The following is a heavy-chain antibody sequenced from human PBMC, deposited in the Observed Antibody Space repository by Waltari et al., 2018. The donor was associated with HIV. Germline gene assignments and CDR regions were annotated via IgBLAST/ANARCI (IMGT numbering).Heavy chain of an antibody. CDR2: IYYNGAT. J-gene: IGHJ2*01. D-gene: IGHD7-27*01. Sequence: QVQLQESGPGLVKPSGTLSLTCTVSGGPTSTYYWNWIRQPPGKGLEWIGYIYYNGATIYNPSLKSRLSMSIDTSKNQFSLKLSSVTAADTAMYFCARPSNWGSRNWYFDLWGRGTLVTVSS. V-gene: IGHV4-59*01. CDR1: GGPTSTYY. CDR3: ARPSNWGSRNWYFDL.